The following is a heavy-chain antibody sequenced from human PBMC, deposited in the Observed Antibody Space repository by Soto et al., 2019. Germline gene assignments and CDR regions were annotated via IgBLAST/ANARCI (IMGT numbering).Heavy chain of an antibody. CDR3: ARRAGSYGGYYFDY. CDR2: IYYSGST. D-gene: IGHD6-19*01. CDR1: GGSISSSSYY. V-gene: IGHV4-39*01. Sequence: SETLSLTCTVSGGSISSSSYYWGWIRQPPGKGLEWIGSIYYSGSTYYNPSLKSPVTISVDTSKNQFSLKLSSVTAADTAVYYCARRAGSYGGYYFDYWGQGTLVTVSS. J-gene: IGHJ4*02.